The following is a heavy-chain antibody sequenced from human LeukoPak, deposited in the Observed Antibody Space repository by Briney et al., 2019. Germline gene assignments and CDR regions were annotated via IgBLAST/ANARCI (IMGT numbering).Heavy chain of an antibody. CDR2: IYYHGGET. Sequence: GGSLRLSCAASGFTFSNFGMHWVRQAPGKGLEWVAFIYYHGGETYQADSVKDRFTISRDNSINTLYLQMTGLRAEDTAVYYCAREVRYDSGRYYLAYWGQGTLVTVSS. CDR1: GFTFSNFG. D-gene: IGHD3-22*01. V-gene: IGHV3-33*01. J-gene: IGHJ4*02. CDR3: AREVRYDSGRYYLAY.